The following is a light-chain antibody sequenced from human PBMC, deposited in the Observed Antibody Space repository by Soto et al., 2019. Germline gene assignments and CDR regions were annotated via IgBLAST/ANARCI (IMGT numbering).Light chain of an antibody. V-gene: IGLV2-14*01. CDR3: NSYTSTNTYG. CDR1: NTDVGGYNH. J-gene: IGLJ1*01. Sequence: QSVLTQPASVSGSPGQSITIACTGTNTDVGGYNHVSWYQQHPMKAPKLIIYEVTKRPSGVSARFSGSKSANTASLTISGLQAEDEADYYCNSYTSTNTYGFGTGTKVTVL. CDR2: EVT.